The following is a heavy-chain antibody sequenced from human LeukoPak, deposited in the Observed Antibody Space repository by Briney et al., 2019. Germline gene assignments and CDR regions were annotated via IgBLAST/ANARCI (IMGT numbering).Heavy chain of an antibody. CDR2: IYYSGST. D-gene: IGHD5-24*01. CDR1: GGSISSYY. CDR3: ASTRRDGYNFEDY. V-gene: IGHV4-59*01. Sequence: PETLSLTCTVSGGSISSYYWGWIRQPPGKGLEWIGYIYYSGSTNYNPSLKSRVTISVDTSKNQFSLKLSSVTAADTAVYYCASTRRDGYNFEDYWGQGTLVTVSS. J-gene: IGHJ4*02.